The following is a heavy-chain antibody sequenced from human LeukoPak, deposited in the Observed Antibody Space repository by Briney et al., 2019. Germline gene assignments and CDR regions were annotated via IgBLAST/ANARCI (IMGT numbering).Heavy chain of an antibody. D-gene: IGHD3-9*01. CDR2: IVVGSGNT. Sequence: EASVKVSCKASGFTFTSSVVQWVRQARGQRLEWIGSIVVGSGNTNYAQKFQERVTITRDMSTSTAHMELSSLRSEDTAVYYCAAGPPFDWLEEYGMDVWGKGTTVTVSS. V-gene: IGHV1-58*01. CDR1: GFTFTSSV. J-gene: IGHJ6*04. CDR3: AAGPPFDWLEEYGMDV.